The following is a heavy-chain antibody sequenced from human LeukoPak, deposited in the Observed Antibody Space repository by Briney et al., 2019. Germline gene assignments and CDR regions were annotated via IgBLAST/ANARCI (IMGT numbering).Heavy chain of an antibody. V-gene: IGHV1-69*04. Sequence: VASVKVSCKASGGTFSSYAISWVRQAPGQGLEWMGRIIPILGIANYAQKFQGRVTITADKSTSTAYMELSSLRSEDTAVYYCARERTSIAAGDDAFDIWGQGTMVTVSS. CDR1: GGTFSSYA. CDR3: ARERTSIAAGDDAFDI. CDR2: IIPILGIA. J-gene: IGHJ3*02. D-gene: IGHD6-6*01.